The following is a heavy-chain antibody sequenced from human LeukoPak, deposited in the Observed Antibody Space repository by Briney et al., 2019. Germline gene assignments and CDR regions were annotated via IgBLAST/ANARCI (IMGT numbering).Heavy chain of an antibody. CDR2: ISGPGTTI. Sequence: GGSLRLSCAASGFTFSDYYMTWFRQAPGKGLEWVSYISGPGTTISYADSVKGRFTISRDNAKNSLYLQVNSLRVEDTAVYYCARDHRSADYYDSSGPGDYFDYWGQGTLVTVSS. D-gene: IGHD3-22*01. V-gene: IGHV3-11*04. CDR3: ARDHRSADYYDSSGPGDYFDY. CDR1: GFTFSDYY. J-gene: IGHJ4*02.